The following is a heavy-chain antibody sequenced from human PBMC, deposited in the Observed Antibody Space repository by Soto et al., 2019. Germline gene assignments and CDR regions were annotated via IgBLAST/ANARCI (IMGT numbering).Heavy chain of an antibody. CDR2: IIPIFGTA. Sequence: QVQLVQSGAEVKKPGSSVKVSCKASGGTFSSYSINWVRQAPGQGLEWMGEIIPIFGTANYAQKLQGRVTITADECTSTAYMSLSSLRSEDTAAYYCARDGGRHSGGIDYWGQGTLVTVSS. V-gene: IGHV1-69*01. J-gene: IGHJ4*02. D-gene: IGHD1-26*01. CDR3: ARDGGRHSGGIDY. CDR1: GGTFSSYS.